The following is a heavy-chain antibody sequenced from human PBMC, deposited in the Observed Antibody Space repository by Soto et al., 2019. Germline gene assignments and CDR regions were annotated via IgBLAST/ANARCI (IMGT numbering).Heavy chain of an antibody. CDR1: GFTFSNYA. V-gene: IGHV3-23*01. CDR2: ISGSAAST. J-gene: IGHJ4*02. D-gene: IGHD2-15*01. Sequence: EVHLLESGGDLVQPGGSLRLSCAASGFTFSNYAMSWVRQAPGKGLDWVSGISGSAASTFYADSVKGRFTISRDNSKNTRYRQKNSLRAEDTAVYYCAKWTGRYCSGGRCYLDDPFDYWGQGTLVTVSS. CDR3: AKWTGRYCSGGRCYLDDPFDY.